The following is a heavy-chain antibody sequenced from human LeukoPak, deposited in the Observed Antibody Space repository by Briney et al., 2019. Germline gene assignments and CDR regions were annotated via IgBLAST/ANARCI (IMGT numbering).Heavy chain of an antibody. Sequence: GGSLRLSCAASGFTFSDYYMSWIRQAPGKGLEWVSYISSSGSTIYYADSVKGRFTISRDNAKNSLYLQMNSLRAEDTAVYYCASAIDYYGSGAVGDFDYWGQGTLVTVSS. D-gene: IGHD3-10*01. CDR3: ASAIDYYGSGAVGDFDY. CDR2: ISSSGSTI. J-gene: IGHJ4*02. V-gene: IGHV3-11*04. CDR1: GFTFSDYY.